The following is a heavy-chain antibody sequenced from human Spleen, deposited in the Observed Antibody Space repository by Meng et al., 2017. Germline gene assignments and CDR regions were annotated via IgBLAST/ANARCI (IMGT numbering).Heavy chain of an antibody. J-gene: IGHJ6*02. CDR3: AKTAHSSYYYGLDV. Sequence: SETLSLTCTVSGGSVSSYFWNWIRQTPGKGREWIGYISYSGSTNYNSSLKSRVTISLDTSKNQFSPKLSSVTAADTAVYYCAKTAHSSYYYGLDVWGQGTTVTVSS. CDR2: ISYSGST. CDR1: GGSVSSYF. V-gene: IGHV4-59*02.